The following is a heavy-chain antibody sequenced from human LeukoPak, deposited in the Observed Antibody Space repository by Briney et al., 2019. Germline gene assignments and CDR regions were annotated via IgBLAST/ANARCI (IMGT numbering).Heavy chain of an antibody. V-gene: IGHV3-64*01. D-gene: IGHD4-17*01. CDR1: GFTFSSYA. CDR2: ISSNGGST. CDR3: ARPRNYGDYEFYYYMDV. J-gene: IGHJ6*03. Sequence: GGSLRLSCAVSGFTFSSYAMHWVRQAPGKGLEYVSAISSNGGSTYYANSVKGRFTISRDNSKNTLYLQMGSLRAEDMAVYYCARPRNYGDYEFYYYMDVWGKGTTVTVSS.